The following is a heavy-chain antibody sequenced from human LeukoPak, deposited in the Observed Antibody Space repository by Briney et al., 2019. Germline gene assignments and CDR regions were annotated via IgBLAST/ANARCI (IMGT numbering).Heavy chain of an antibody. Sequence: PGGSLRLSCAASGFTFSSYWMSWVRQAPGKGLEWVANINQDGSEKYYVDSVKGRFTISRDNAKSSLYLQMNSLRAEDTTVYYCARESGSGYDYWGQGTLVTVSS. D-gene: IGHD5-12*01. CDR3: ARESGSGYDY. CDR2: INQDGSEK. J-gene: IGHJ4*02. V-gene: IGHV3-7*04. CDR1: GFTFSSYW.